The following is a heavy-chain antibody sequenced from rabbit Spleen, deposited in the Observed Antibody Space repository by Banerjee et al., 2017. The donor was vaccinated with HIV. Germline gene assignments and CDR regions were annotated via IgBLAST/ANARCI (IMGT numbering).Heavy chain of an antibody. CDR3: ATDTYGVGAFDL. J-gene: IGHJ4*01. D-gene: IGHD6-1*01. Sequence: QEQLEESGGDLVKPEGSLTLTCKASGFSLNNNYIMRWVRQAPGKGLELFASIYINNPTTYYATWARGRFSISKTSSTTVTLQMTRLTAADTATYFCATDTYGVGAFDLWGPGTLVTVS. CDR1: GFSLNNNYI. V-gene: IGHV1S45*01. CDR2: IYINNPTT.